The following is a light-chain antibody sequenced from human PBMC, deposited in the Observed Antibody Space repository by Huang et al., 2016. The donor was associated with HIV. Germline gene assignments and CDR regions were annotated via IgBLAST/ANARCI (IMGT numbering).Light chain of an antibody. CDR1: QSIRKF. J-gene: IGKJ1*01. CDR3: QQTDNIPRT. CDR2: SAS. V-gene: IGKV1-39*01. Sequence: DIQMTQSPSSLSASVGDRVTIACRTSQSIRKFLNWYQQKPGEAPKLLMHSASSLQSVVPSRFSGSGSGTDFTLTITSLQPEDFATYYCQQTDNIPRTFGQGTKVVIK.